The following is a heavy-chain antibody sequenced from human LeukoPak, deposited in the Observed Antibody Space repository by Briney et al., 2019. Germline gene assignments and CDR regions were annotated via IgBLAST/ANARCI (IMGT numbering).Heavy chain of an antibody. Sequence: GGSLRLSCAASGFTFTTYAMSWVRQAPGKGLEWVSTVSAGGGSTYYADSVRGRFTISRDNSKNTLYLQMNSLRAGDTAVYYCAKVNIVLVPTARRWFDPWGQGTLVTVSS. V-gene: IGHV3-23*01. CDR2: VSAGGGST. D-gene: IGHD2-2*01. J-gene: IGHJ5*02. CDR1: GFTFTTYA. CDR3: AKVNIVLVPTARRWFDP.